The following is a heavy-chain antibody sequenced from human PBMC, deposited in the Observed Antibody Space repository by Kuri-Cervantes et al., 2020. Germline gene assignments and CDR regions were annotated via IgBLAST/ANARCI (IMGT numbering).Heavy chain of an antibody. V-gene: IGHV3-30*03. J-gene: IGHJ4*02. CDR2: ISYDGSNK. CDR3: ARGNGPSPFRLDY. D-gene: IGHD2-8*01. Sequence: GGSLRLSCAASGFTFSSYGMHWVRQAPGKGLEWVAVISYDGSNKYYADSVKGRFTISRDNSKNTLYLQMNSLRDEDTAVYYCARGNGPSPFRLDYWGQGTPVTVSS. CDR1: GFTFSSYG.